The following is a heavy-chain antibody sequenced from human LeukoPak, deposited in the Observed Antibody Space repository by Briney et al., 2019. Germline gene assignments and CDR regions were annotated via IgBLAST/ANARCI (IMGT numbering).Heavy chain of an antibody. CDR2: ISGGSGRS. CDR3: AKGRDSWSDGVDY. V-gene: IGHV3-23*01. Sequence: PGGSLRLSCAASGFTFSSHAMNWVRQAPGKGLEWVSAISGGSGRSSYADSVKGRFTISRDKSMNTLYLHMNSLRDEDTAVYYCAKGRDSWSDGVDYWGQGTLVTVSS. J-gene: IGHJ4*02. CDR1: GFTFSSHA. D-gene: IGHD1-1*01.